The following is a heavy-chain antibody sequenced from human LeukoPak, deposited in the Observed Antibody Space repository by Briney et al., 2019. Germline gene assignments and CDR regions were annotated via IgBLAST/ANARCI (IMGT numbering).Heavy chain of an antibody. V-gene: IGHV3-53*01. J-gene: IGHJ4*02. CDR2: IYSGGST. CDR3: AKGYNYAYEY. D-gene: IGHD5-18*01. Sequence: GGSLRLSCAASGFTVSRSYMSWVRQAPGKGLEWVSLIYSGGSTYYADSVKGRFTISRDNSKNTLYLQMNSLRPEDTAVYYCAKGYNYAYEYWGQGTLVTVSS. CDR1: GFTVSRSY.